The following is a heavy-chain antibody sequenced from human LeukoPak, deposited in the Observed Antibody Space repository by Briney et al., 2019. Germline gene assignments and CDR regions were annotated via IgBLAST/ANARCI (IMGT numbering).Heavy chain of an antibody. Sequence: GTSLRLSCAASGFMVTNYGMHWVRRAPGRGLEWVAYDGSSKYYVDSVKGRFTITRDGSKNTVFLQMDSLRVEDTGVYYCTREYDSSGYSPGDYFAYWGPGTLVTVSS. D-gene: IGHD3-22*01. CDR3: TREYDSSGYSPGDYFAY. CDR2: DGSSK. V-gene: IGHV3-30*12. CDR1: GFMVTNYG. J-gene: IGHJ4*02.